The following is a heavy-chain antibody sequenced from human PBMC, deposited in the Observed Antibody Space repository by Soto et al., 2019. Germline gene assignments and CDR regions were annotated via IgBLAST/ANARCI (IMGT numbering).Heavy chain of an antibody. CDR1: GYSFTSYW. CDR2: IYPDDSDT. Sequence: GESLKISCKASGYSFTSYWIGWVRQMPGKGLEWMGMIYPDDSDTTYSPSFQGLVTISADKSINTAYLHWSGLKASDTAMYFCARPFATSGWYDYWGQGTLVTVSS. J-gene: IGHJ4*02. CDR3: ARPFATSGWYDY. V-gene: IGHV5-51*01. D-gene: IGHD6-19*01.